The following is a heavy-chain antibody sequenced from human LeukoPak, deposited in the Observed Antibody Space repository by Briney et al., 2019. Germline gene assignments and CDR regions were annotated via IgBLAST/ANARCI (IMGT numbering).Heavy chain of an antibody. Sequence: ASVKVSCKASGGTFSSYAISWVRQAPGQGLEWMGGIIPIFGTANYAQKFQGRVTITTDESTSTAYMELSSLRSEDTAVYYCARTLGEGICDSSGYYSWGQGTLVTVSS. J-gene: IGHJ4*02. D-gene: IGHD3-22*01. CDR2: IIPIFGTA. CDR3: ARTLGEGICDSSGYYS. CDR1: GGTFSSYA. V-gene: IGHV1-69*05.